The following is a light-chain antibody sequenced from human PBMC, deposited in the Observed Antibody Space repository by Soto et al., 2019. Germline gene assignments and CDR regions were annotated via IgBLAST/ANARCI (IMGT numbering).Light chain of an antibody. CDR1: SGHSNYA. V-gene: IGLV4-69*01. J-gene: IGLJ3*02. CDR3: QTWGAGIRV. Sequence: QSVLTQSPSASASLGASVKLTCTLSSGHSNYASAWHQQQPEKGPRYLMKLNSDGSHTKGDGIPDRFSASSSGAERYLTISSLQSEDEADYYCQTWGAGIRVFGGGTKLTVL. CDR2: LNSDGSH.